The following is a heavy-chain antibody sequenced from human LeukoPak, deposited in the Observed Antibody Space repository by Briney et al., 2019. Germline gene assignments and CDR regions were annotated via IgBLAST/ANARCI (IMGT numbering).Heavy chain of an antibody. D-gene: IGHD5-24*01. Sequence: GGSLRLSCSASGFTFSSYSMHWVRQAPGKGLEYVSAISYTGGTTYYADSVKGRFAISRDDSKNTLYLQMSSLRAEDTAVYYCVQRGDAYNVWGQGTMVTVSS. CDR1: GFTFSSYS. CDR2: ISYTGGTT. CDR3: VQRGDAYNV. J-gene: IGHJ4*02. V-gene: IGHV3-64D*06.